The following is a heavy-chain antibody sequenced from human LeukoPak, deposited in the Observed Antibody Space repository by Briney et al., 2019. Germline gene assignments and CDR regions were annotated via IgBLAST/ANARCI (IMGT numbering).Heavy chain of an antibody. CDR2: INPNSGGT. CDR1: GYTFTGYY. V-gene: IGHV1-2*02. CDR3: ARFPSGYSYGSAVDY. D-gene: IGHD5-18*01. J-gene: IGHJ4*02. Sequence: GASVKVSCKASGYTFTGYYMHWVRQAPGQGLEWMGWINPNSGGTNYAQKFQGRVTMTRDTSISTAYMELSRLRSDDTAVYYCARFPSGYSYGSAVDYWGQGTLVTVSS.